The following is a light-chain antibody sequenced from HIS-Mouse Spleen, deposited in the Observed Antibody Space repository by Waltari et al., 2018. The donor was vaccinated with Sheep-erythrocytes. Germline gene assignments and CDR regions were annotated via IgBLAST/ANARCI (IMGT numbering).Light chain of an antibody. V-gene: IGKV1-8*01. CDR3: QQYYSYTRT. Sequence: AIRMTQSPSSLSASTGDRVTITCRASQGISSYLAWYQQKTGKAPKLLIYAASTLQSGVPSRFSGSGSGTDFTLTISCLQSEDFATYYCQQYYSYTRTFGQGTKVEIK. J-gene: IGKJ1*01. CDR2: AAS. CDR1: QGISSY.